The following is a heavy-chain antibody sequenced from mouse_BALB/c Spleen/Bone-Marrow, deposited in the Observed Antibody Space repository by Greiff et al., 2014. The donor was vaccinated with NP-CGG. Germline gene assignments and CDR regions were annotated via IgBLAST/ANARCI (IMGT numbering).Heavy chain of an antibody. CDR3: ARQEFAIYWYFDV. V-gene: IGHV14-3*02. D-gene: IGHD1-3*01. CDR1: GFNIKDTY. Sequence: VPLQQSGAELVKPGASVKLSCSASGFNIKDTYMHWVKQRPEQGLEWIGRIDPANGNTKYDPKFQDKATITADTSSNTVDLQLSSLTFEDTAVYYCARQEFAIYWYFDVWGAGTTVTVSS. J-gene: IGHJ1*01. CDR2: IDPANGNT.